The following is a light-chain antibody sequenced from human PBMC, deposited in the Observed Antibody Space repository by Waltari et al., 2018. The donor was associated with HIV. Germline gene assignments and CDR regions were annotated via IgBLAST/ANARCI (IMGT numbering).Light chain of an antibody. CDR3: SSYAGSNTVI. J-gene: IGLJ2*01. CDR1: SSDVGAYNY. CDR2: EVT. V-gene: IGLV2-8*01. Sequence: QSALTQPPSASGSPGHSVTISCAGTSSDVGAYNYVSWYQQHPDKATKLIIYEVTTAPPGVPDRLSASKPGNAASLTVSGRQTENEAVYCCSSYAGSNTVIFGGGT.